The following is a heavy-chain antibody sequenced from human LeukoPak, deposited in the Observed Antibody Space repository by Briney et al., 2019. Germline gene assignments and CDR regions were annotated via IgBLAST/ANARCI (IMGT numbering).Heavy chain of an antibody. J-gene: IGHJ4*02. CDR2: IIPIFGTA. Sequence: SVKVPCKASGGTFSSYAISWVRQAPGQGLEWMGGIIPIFGTANYAQKFQGRVTITTDESTSTAYMELSSLRSEDTAVYYCARGNLFVRGTYYFDYWGQGTLVTVSS. CDR1: GGTFSSYA. CDR3: ARGNLFVRGTYYFDY. D-gene: IGHD3-16*02. V-gene: IGHV1-69*05.